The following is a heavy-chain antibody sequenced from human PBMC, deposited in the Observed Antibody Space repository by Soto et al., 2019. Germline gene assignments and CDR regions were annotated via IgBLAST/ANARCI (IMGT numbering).Heavy chain of an antibody. Sequence: SVKVSCKASGGTFSSYTIGWVRQAPGQGLEWMGRTIPILGIADYAQKFQGRVTMTANTPTSTAYMELISLRSEDTAVYYCARGERDCSSASCYDYWGQGTQVTVSS. D-gene: IGHD2-2*01. J-gene: IGHJ4*02. CDR3: ARGERDCSSASCYDY. CDR2: TIPILGIA. CDR1: GGTFSSYT. V-gene: IGHV1-69*02.